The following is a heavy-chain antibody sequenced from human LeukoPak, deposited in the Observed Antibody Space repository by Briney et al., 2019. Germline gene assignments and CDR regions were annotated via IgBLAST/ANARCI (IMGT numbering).Heavy chain of an antibody. D-gene: IGHD3-10*01. Sequence: GVSLRLSCAASGFTFSSYAMSWVRQAPGKGLEWVSAISGSGGSTYYADSVKGRFTISRDNSKNTLYLQMNSLRAEDTAVYYCAKGGGLWFGELFDYWGQGTLVTVSS. CDR2: ISGSGGST. CDR1: GFTFSSYA. V-gene: IGHV3-23*01. CDR3: AKGGGLWFGELFDY. J-gene: IGHJ4*02.